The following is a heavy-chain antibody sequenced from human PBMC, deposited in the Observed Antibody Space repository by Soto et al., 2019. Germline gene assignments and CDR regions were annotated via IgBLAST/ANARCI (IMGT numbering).Heavy chain of an antibody. D-gene: IGHD3-22*01. V-gene: IGHV1-24*01. CDR2: FDPEDGET. Sequence: GASVKVSCKDSGYTLTELSMHWVRQAPGRGLEWMGGFDPEDGETIYAQKFQGRVTMTEDTSTDTAYMELSSLRSEDTAVYYCSSYYYDSSGPAWFDYWGQGTLVTAPQ. J-gene: IGHJ4*02. CDR1: GYTLTELS. CDR3: SSYYYDSSGPAWFDY.